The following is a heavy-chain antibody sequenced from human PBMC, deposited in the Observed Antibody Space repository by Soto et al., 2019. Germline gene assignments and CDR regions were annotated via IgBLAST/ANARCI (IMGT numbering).Heavy chain of an antibody. CDR1: GYTFISYY. Sequence: QVQLVQSGAEVKKPGASVKVSCRTSGYTFISYYLHWVLQAPGQGLEWMGLINPTDAYTDYAQKFQGRITLTRDTSTSIVYMELSSLRSEDTAIYYCARDHVDTPMTNFDYWGQGTLVTVSS. CDR2: INPTDAYT. V-gene: IGHV1-46*01. J-gene: IGHJ4*02. D-gene: IGHD5-18*01. CDR3: ARDHVDTPMTNFDY.